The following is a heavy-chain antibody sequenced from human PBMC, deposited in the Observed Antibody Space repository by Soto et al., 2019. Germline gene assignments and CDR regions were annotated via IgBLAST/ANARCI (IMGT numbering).Heavy chain of an antibody. CDR3: EKRYCSSTSCYTHWFEP. D-gene: IGHD2-2*02. J-gene: IGHJ5*02. CDR1: GGTFSSYA. Sequence: SVKVSCKASGGTFSSYAISWVRQAPGQGLEWMGGMIPIFGTANYAQKFQDRVTVTADKSTSTAYMELSSLRSEDTAVYYREKRYCSSTSCYTHWFEPWGQGTLVIVSS. V-gene: IGHV1-69*06. CDR2: MIPIFGTA.